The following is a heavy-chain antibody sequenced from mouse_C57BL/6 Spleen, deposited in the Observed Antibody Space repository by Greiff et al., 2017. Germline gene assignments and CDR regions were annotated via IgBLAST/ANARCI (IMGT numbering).Heavy chain of an antibody. CDR3: ARRGESNFYAMDY. J-gene: IGHJ4*01. D-gene: IGHD2-5*01. Sequence: QVHVKQSGAELVRPGTSVTVSCKASRYAFTNYLIEWVKQRPGQGLEWIGVINPGSGGTNYNEKFKGKATLTADKSSSTAYMQLSSLTSEDSAVYFCARRGESNFYAMDYWGQGTSGTVSS. V-gene: IGHV1-54*01. CDR2: INPGSGGT. CDR1: RYAFTNYL.